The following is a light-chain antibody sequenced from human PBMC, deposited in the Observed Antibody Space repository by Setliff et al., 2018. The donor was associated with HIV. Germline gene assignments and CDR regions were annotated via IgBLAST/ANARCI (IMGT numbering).Light chain of an antibody. V-gene: IGLV2-23*01. CDR1: SSDVGHYNL. Sequence: QPALAQPASVSGSPGQSITISCTGTSSDVGHYNLVSWYQQHPGKAPKLMIYQATKRPSGVSNRFSGSKSGNTASLTISGLQAEDGADYYCCSNTGSNTYVFGTGTKVTVL. CDR3: CSNTGSNTYV. CDR2: QAT. J-gene: IGLJ1*01.